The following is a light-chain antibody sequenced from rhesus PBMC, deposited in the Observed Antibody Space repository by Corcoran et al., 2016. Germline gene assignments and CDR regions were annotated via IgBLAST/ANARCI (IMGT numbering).Light chain of an antibody. V-gene: IGKV3-17*02. J-gene: IGKJ4*01. Sequence: EIVLTQSPATLSLSPGERATLSCRASQSVSTRFAWYQQKPGQAPRLLIYDASTRVTGIPARFSGSGSGTDFTLNISSLEPEDVAVYFCQQESNWSLSFGGGTKVELK. CDR3: QQESNWSLS. CDR2: DAS. CDR1: QSVSTR.